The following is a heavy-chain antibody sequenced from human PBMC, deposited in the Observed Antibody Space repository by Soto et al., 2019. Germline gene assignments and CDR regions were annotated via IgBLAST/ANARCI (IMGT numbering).Heavy chain of an antibody. CDR2: ISSTGSII. D-gene: IGHD2-2*02. V-gene: IGHV3-48*03. Sequence: PGGSLRLSCAASGFILSSYEVNWVRQAPGKGLEWVSYISSTGSIIYYADSVKGRFTISRDNAKNSLYLQLNSLRAEDTAVYYCATGKQPLIYKSYGMDVWGQGTTVTVSS. J-gene: IGHJ6*02. CDR1: GFILSSYE. CDR3: ATGKQPLIYKSYGMDV.